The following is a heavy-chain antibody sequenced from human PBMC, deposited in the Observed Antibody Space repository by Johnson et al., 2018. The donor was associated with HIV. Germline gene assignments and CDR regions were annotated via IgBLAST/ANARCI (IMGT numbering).Heavy chain of an antibody. J-gene: IGHJ3*02. CDR1: GFTFRSYG. V-gene: IGHV3-30-3*01. Sequence: QVQLMESGGGVVQPGRSLRLSCAASGFTFRSYGMHWVRQAPGKGLEWVAVISYHGTNKYYADSVKGRFTISRDNSKNTLYLQMKSRRAEDTAVYYCARGSPYYNFWSGYVDAFDIWGQGTMVTVSS. D-gene: IGHD3-3*01. CDR3: ARGSPYYNFWSGYVDAFDI. CDR2: ISYHGTNK.